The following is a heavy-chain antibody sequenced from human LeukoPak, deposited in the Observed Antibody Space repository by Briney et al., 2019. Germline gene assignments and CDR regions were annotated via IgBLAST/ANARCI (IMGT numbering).Heavy chain of an antibody. CDR1: GGSISSFY. CDR2: ISDIGSI. D-gene: IGHD2-8*02. J-gene: IGHJ4*02. Sequence: SGTLCLTCTVSGGSISSFYWSWSRQPPGKGREWIAYISDIGSINYNPSPKSRVTISLDTSKNQFSLKLSSVTAADTDVYYCAGHHPRNTVDFWGQGTLGTVSS. CDR3: AGHHPRNTVDF. V-gene: IGHV4-59*08.